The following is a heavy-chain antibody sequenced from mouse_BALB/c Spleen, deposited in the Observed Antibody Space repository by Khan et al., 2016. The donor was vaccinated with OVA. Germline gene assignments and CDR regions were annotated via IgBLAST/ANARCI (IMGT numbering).Heavy chain of an antibody. Sequence: QIQLVQSGPELKKPRETVKISCKASGYTFTNYGMNWVKQAPGKGLKWMGWINTYTGEPTYTGDFKGRFAFSLETSASTAYLQINNLKNEDMATYFCARGASYWYFDVWGAGTTGTVSS. CDR2: INTYTGEP. V-gene: IGHV9-1*02. CDR1: GYTFTNYG. J-gene: IGHJ1*01. CDR3: ARGASYWYFDV.